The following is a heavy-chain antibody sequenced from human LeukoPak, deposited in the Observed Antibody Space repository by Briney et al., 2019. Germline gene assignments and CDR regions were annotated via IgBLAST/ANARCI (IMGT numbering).Heavy chain of an antibody. Sequence: GGSLRLSCAASGFTFSSYSMNWVRQAPGKGLEWVSYISSSSSTIYYADSVKGRFTISRDNAKNSLYLQMNSLRAEDTAVYYCARDPRQLCFDSWGQGTLVTVSS. CDR2: ISSSSSTI. CDR3: ARDPRQLCFDS. D-gene: IGHD5-18*01. CDR1: GFTFSSYS. V-gene: IGHV3-48*01. J-gene: IGHJ4*02.